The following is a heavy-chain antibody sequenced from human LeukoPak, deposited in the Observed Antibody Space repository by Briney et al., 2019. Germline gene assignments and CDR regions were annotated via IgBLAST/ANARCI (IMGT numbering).Heavy chain of an antibody. D-gene: IGHD5-12*01. J-gene: IGHJ4*02. Sequence: GGSLRLSCATSGFTFSNYAVSWVRQAPGKGLEWVSSISGSGGTTYYADSVKGRFTISRDNSKNTLYLQMNSLRAEDTAVCYCAKDPYRASSGLVDYWGQGTLVTVSS. V-gene: IGHV3-23*01. CDR2: ISGSGGTT. CDR1: GFTFSNYA. CDR3: AKDPYRASSGLVDY.